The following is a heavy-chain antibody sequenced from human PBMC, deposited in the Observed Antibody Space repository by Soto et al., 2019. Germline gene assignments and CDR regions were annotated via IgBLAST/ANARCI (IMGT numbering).Heavy chain of an antibody. CDR1: GFTVSNNY. CDR3: ARTAYYYDSSGYYFDC. Sequence: EVQLVESGGGLIQPGGSLRLSCAVSGFTVSNNYMSWVRQAPGKGLEGVSVIYSGGYTAYGDSVKGRFTISRDNSKNTLYLQMNSLRAEDTAVYYCARTAYYYDSSGYYFDCWGQGTLVTVSS. CDR2: IYSGGYT. V-gene: IGHV3-53*01. D-gene: IGHD3-22*01. J-gene: IGHJ4*02.